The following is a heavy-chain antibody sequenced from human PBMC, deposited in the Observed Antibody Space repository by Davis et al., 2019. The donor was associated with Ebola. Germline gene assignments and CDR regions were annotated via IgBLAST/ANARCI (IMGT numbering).Heavy chain of an antibody. CDR1: GYTFTGYG. J-gene: IGHJ6*02. CDR3: ARGSTTGWTNYCYYYGMDV. CDR2: ISAYNGNT. D-gene: IGHD1-14*01. Sequence: ASVKVSCKASGYTFTGYGISWVRQAPGQGLEWMGWISAYNGNTNYAQKLQGRVTMTTDTSTSTAYMELRSLRSDDTAVYYCARGSTTGWTNYCYYYGMDVWGQGTTVTVSS. V-gene: IGHV1-18*01.